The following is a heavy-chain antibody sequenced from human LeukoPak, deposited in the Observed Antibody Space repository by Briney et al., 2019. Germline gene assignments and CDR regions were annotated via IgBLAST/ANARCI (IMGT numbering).Heavy chain of an antibody. CDR1: GFTFSSYA. J-gene: IGHJ6*02. Sequence: GGSLRPSCAASGFTFSSYAMSWVRQAPGKGLEWVSAISGSGGSTYYADSVKGRFTISRDNSKNTLYLQMNSLRAEDTAVYYCATKGYCSSTSCHVVYYYYGMDVWGQGTTVTVSS. D-gene: IGHD2-2*01. CDR3: ATKGYCSSTSCHVVYYYYGMDV. CDR2: ISGSGGST. V-gene: IGHV3-23*01.